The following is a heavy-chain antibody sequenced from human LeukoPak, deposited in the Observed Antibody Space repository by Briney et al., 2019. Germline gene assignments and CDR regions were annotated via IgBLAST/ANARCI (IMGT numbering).Heavy chain of an antibody. J-gene: IGHJ4*02. CDR3: ARAYSAYDSFDY. V-gene: IGHV4-59*01. Sequence: SETLSLTCTVSGASISSYSWGWIRQPPGKGLEGIGYFSYTGSTNYNPSLRSRVTISLDTSKNQFFLKGSSVTAADTAVYYCARAYSAYDSFDYWGQGTLVTVSS. D-gene: IGHD5-12*01. CDR2: FSYTGST. CDR1: GASISSYS.